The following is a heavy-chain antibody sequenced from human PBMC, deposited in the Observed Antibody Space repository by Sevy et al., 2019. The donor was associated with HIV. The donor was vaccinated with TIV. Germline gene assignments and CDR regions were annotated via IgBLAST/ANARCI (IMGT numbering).Heavy chain of an antibody. D-gene: IGHD1-26*01. CDR2: ISYDGSNK. CDR1: GFTFSSYA. Sequence: GGSLRLSCAASGFTFSSYAMHWVRQAPGKGLEWVAVISYDGSNKYYAASVKGRFTISRDNSKNTLYLQMNSLRAEDTAVYYCARAGVGVGAFDYWGQGTLVTVSS. CDR3: ARAGVGVGAFDY. V-gene: IGHV3-30-3*01. J-gene: IGHJ4*02.